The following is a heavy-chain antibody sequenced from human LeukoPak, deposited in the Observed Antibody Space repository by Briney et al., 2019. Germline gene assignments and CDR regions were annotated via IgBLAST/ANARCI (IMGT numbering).Heavy chain of an antibody. V-gene: IGHV1-2*02. Sequence: ASVTVSCTASGYTFTDYYTHWVRQAPGQGLEWMGWVNSNSGGTNYAQKLQGRVTMTRDTSISTAYMELTSLTSDDTAVYYCARVGYSSGWSNFDYWGQGTLVTVSS. CDR1: GYTFTDYY. J-gene: IGHJ4*02. CDR2: VNSNSGGT. CDR3: ARVGYSSGWSNFDY. D-gene: IGHD6-19*01.